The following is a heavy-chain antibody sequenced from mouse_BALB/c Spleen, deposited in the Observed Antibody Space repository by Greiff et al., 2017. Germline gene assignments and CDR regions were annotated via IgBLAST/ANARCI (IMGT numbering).Heavy chain of an antibody. J-gene: IGHJ2*01. D-gene: IGHD2-14*01. CDR2: IYPSDSYT. CDR3: TRSDYRSDY. CDR1: GYTFTSYW. V-gene: IGHV1-69*02. Sequence: QVQLKQPGAELVRPGASVKLSCKASGYTFTSYWINWVKQRPGQGLEWIGNIYPSDSYTNYNQKFKDKATLTVDKSSSTAYMQLSSPTSEDSAVYYCTRSDYRSDYWGQGTTLTVSS.